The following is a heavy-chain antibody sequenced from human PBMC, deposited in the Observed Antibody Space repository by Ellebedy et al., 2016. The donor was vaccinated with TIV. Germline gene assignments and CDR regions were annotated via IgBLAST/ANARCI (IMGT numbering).Heavy chain of an antibody. J-gene: IGHJ4*02. CDR3: ARDQWLGRAYYFDS. CDR2: IKQDGSEK. D-gene: IGHD6-19*01. V-gene: IGHV3-7*01. Sequence: GESLKISCGTSGFTFSNYWMTSVRQAPGKGLEWVANIKQDGSEKYYVDSVKGRFSISRDNAKNSLYVQMNSLRDEDTAVYYCARDQWLGRAYYFDSWGQGTLVTVSS. CDR1: GFTFSNYW.